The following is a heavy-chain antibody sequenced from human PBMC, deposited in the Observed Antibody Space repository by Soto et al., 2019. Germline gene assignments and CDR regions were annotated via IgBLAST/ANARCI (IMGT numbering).Heavy chain of an antibody. CDR2: ITYDGSKK. V-gene: IGHV3-30*18. J-gene: IGHJ4*02. CDR1: GFTFSSYG. D-gene: IGHD4-17*01. CDR3: AKGLAMTTVTNADN. Sequence: QVQLVESGGGVVQPGRSLTLSCAASGFTFSSYGMHWVRQAPGKGLEWVGFITYDGSKKFYADSVKGRFTISRDNPKNTLYLQVNSLRAEDTAVYYCAKGLAMTTVTNADNWGQGTLVTVSS.